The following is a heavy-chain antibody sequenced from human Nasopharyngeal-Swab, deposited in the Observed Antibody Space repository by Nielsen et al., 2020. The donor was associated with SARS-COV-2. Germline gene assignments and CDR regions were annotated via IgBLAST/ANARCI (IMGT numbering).Heavy chain of an antibody. V-gene: IGHV3-15*01. D-gene: IGHD1-26*01. CDR3: TTVRIVGATQEDY. J-gene: IGHJ4*02. CDR2: IKSKTDGGTT. Sequence: SCAASGFTFSNAWMSWVRQAPGTGLEWVGRIKSKTDGGTTDYAAPVKGRFTISRDDSKSTLYLQMNSLKTEDTAVYYCTTVRIVGATQEDYWGQGTLVTVSS. CDR1: GFTFSNAW.